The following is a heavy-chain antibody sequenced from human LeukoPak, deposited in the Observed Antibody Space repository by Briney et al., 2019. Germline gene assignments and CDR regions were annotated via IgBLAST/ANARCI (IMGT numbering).Heavy chain of an antibody. Sequence: ASVKVSCKASGYTFTSYGISWVRQAPGQGLEWMGWISAYNGNTNYAQKLQGRVTMTTDTSTSTADMELRSLRSDDTAVYYCARSYYGSGRLRYYFAYWGQGTLVTVSS. D-gene: IGHD3-10*01. CDR3: ARSYYGSGRLRYYFAY. J-gene: IGHJ4*02. V-gene: IGHV1-18*01. CDR2: ISAYNGNT. CDR1: GYTFTSYG.